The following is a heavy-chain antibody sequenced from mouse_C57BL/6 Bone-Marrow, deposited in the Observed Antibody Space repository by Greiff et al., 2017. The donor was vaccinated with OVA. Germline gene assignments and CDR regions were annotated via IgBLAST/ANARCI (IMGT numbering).Heavy chain of an antibody. J-gene: IGHJ2*01. CDR2: ISDGGSYT. Sequence: EVQLVESGGGLVKPGGSLKLSCAASGFTFSSYAMSWVRQTPEKRLEWVATISDGGSYTYYPDNVKGRFTISRDNAKNNLYLQMSHLKSEDTAMYYCAREWLLFDYWGQGTTLTVSA. D-gene: IGHD2-3*01. V-gene: IGHV5-4*01. CDR1: GFTFSSYA. CDR3: AREWLLFDY.